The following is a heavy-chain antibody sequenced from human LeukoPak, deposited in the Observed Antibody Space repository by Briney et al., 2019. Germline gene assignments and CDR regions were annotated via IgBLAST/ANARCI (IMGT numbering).Heavy chain of an antibody. CDR3: ALRLGYCSGGSCYSKFDY. J-gene: IGHJ4*02. Sequence: ASVKVSCKASGYTFTSYSISWVRQAPGQGLEWMGWISAYNGNTNYAQKLQGRVTMTTDTSTSTAYMELRSLRSDDTAVYYCALRLGYCSGGSCYSKFDYWGQGTLVTVSS. CDR1: GYTFTSYS. D-gene: IGHD2-15*01. V-gene: IGHV1-18*01. CDR2: ISAYNGNT.